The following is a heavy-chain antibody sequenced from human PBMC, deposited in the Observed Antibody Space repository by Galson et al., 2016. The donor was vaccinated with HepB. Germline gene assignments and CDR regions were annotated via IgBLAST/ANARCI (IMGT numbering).Heavy chain of an antibody. V-gene: IGHV3-21*01. Sequence: SLRLCCAASGFTFSSHSMHWVRQAPGKGLQWVSSISYSSSYMPYADAVKGRFTISRDNAKNSLYLQMNSRGAEDTAVYFCARDRGGGAPKLVIFDYWGQGTLATVSS. CDR1: GFTFSSHS. D-gene: IGHD3-16*01. CDR3: ARDRGGGAPKLVIFDY. CDR2: ISYSSSYM. J-gene: IGHJ4*02.